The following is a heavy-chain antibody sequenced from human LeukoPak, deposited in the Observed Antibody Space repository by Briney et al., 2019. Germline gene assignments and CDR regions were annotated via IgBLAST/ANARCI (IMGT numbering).Heavy chain of an antibody. CDR1: GYSFTSYW. J-gene: IGHJ5*02. D-gene: IGHD2-2*02. Sequence: GESLKISCKGSGYSFTSYWIGWVRQMPGKGLEWMGIIYPGDSDTRYSPSIQGQVTISADKSISTAYLQWSSLKASDTAMYYCARHREGDCSSTSCYRDSRWFDPWGQGTLVTVSS. CDR3: ARHREGDCSSTSCYRDSRWFDP. CDR2: IYPGDSDT. V-gene: IGHV5-51*01.